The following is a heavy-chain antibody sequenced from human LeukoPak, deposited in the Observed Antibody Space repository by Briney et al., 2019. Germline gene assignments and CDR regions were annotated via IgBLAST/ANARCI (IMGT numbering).Heavy chain of an antibody. CDR3: ARDGGGYCSSTSCYKGENWFDP. V-gene: IGHV1-69*05. D-gene: IGHD2-2*02. CDR2: IILIFGTA. Sequence: ASVKVSCKASGGTFSSYAISWVRQAPGQGLEWMGGIILIFGTANYAQKFQGRVTITTDESTSTAYMELSSLRSEDTAVYYCARDGGGYCSSTSCYKGENWFDPWGQGTLVTVSS. CDR1: GGTFSSYA. J-gene: IGHJ5*02.